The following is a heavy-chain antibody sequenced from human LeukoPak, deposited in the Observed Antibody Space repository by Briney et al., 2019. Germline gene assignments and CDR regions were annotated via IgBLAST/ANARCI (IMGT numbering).Heavy chain of an antibody. J-gene: IGHJ4*02. CDR2: IRYDGSNK. CDR1: GFTFSTSG. D-gene: IGHD2-2*01. Sequence: GGSLRLSCVASGFTFSTSGMHWVRQTPGKGLEWVAFIRYDGSNKYYGDSVKGRFTISRDNSKNTLSLQMNSLRPEDTAVYYCAKGYCSGTSCYSGLDWGQGTLVTVSS. CDR3: AKGYCSGTSCYSGLD. V-gene: IGHV3-30*02.